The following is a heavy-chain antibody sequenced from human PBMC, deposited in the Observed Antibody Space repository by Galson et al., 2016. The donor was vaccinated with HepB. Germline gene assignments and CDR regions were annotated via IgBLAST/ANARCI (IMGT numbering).Heavy chain of an antibody. V-gene: IGHV1-46*01. CDR1: GYSFTRYF. CDR2: INPSGGST. Sequence: SVKVSCNASGYSFTRYFMHWVRQAPGQGLEWMGIINPSGGSTNYAQKFQGGVTMTRDTSTSTFYIELNSLTSEATAVYYCARGSILVGGNYYFDHWGQGTLVTVAS. J-gene: IGHJ4*02. CDR3: ARGSILVGGNYYFDH. D-gene: IGHD4-23*01.